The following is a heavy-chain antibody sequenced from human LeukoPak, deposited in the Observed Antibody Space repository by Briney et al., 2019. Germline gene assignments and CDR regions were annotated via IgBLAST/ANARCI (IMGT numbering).Heavy chain of an antibody. CDR3: ARLQYNWNDPGAFDI. CDR2: IYPGDSDT. J-gene: IGHJ3*02. D-gene: IGHD1-1*01. CDR1: GYSFTSYW. Sequence: GESLKISCKGSGYSFTSYWIGWVRQMPGKGLEWMGIIYPGDSDTRYSPSFQGQVTISADKSISTAYLQWSSLKASDTAMYYCARLQYNWNDPGAFDIWGQGTMVTVSS. V-gene: IGHV5-51*01.